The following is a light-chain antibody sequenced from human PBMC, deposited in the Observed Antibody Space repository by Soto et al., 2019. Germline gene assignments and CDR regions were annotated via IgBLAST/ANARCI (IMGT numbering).Light chain of an antibody. Sequence: EIVLTQSPGTLSLSPGERATLSCRASQSVSNTYLAWYQQKPGQAPRLLIYGASSRAPGIPDRFSGSGSGTEFTLTISSLQSEDFALYYCQQYNNWPPVTFGQGTRLDIK. V-gene: IGKV3-20*01. CDR1: QSVSNTY. CDR2: GAS. J-gene: IGKJ5*01. CDR3: QQYNNWPPVT.